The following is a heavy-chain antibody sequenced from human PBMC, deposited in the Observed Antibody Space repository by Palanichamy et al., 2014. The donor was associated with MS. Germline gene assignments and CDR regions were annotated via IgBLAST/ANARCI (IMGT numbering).Heavy chain of an antibody. CDR3: ADFGYGDYGGYFDY. CDR1: VPPSALVFIT. D-gene: IGHD4-17*01. Sequence: QPQLQESGPGLVKPSRPCPSPALSLVPPSALVFITGSGSASPRKGLEWIGSVYYTGSTYYSSSLKNRVTISVDTSKNYFSLRLSSVTAADTAIYYCADFGYGDYGGYFDYWGQGVLVTVSS. CDR2: VYYTGST. V-gene: IGHV4-39*01. J-gene: IGHJ4*02.